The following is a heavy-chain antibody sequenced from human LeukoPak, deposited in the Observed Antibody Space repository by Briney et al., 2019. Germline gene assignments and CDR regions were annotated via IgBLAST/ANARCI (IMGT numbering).Heavy chain of an antibody. CDR2: ISYDGSNK. V-gene: IGHV3-30-3*01. Sequence: GGSLRLSCAASGFTFSNFAMHWVRQAPGKGLEWVALISYDGSNKYYADSVKGRFTISRDNSKNTLYLQMNSLRADDTAVHYCPRVTSEASFDYWGQGTLVIVSS. CDR3: PRVTSEASFDY. J-gene: IGHJ4*02. CDR1: GFTFSNFA.